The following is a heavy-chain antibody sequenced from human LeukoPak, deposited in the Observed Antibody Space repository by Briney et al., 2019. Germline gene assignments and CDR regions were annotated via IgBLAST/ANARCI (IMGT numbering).Heavy chain of an antibody. CDR3: ARVIAQQQLVPPHYYYYYYMDV. J-gene: IGHJ6*03. CDR1: GGSISSYY. Sequence: PSETLSLTCTVSGGSISSYYWSWIRQPPGKGLEWIGYIYYSGSTNYNPSLKSRVTISVDTSKNQFSLKLSSVTAADTAVYYCARVIAQQQLVPPHYYYYYYMDVWGKGTTVTVSS. CDR2: IYYSGST. D-gene: IGHD6-13*01. V-gene: IGHV4-59*01.